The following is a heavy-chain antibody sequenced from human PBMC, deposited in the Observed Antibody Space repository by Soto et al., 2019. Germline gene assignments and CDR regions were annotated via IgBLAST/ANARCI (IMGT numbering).Heavy chain of an antibody. CDR2: IYYSWST. CDR3: ARHLNWFYYFDY. D-gene: IGHD2-8*02. V-gene: IGHV4-39*01. CDR1: GGSISSSSYY. J-gene: IGHJ4*02. Sequence: QLQLQASGPGLVKPSETLSLTCTVSGGSISSSSYYWGWIRQPPGKGLEWIGSIYYSWSTYYNPSLKSRVTISVDTSKNQFSLKLSSVTAADTAVYYCARHLNWFYYFDYWGQGTLVTVSS.